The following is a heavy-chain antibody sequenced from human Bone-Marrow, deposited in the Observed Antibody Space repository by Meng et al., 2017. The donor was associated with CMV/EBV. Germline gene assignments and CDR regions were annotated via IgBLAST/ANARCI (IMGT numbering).Heavy chain of an antibody. CDR3: TTVKMYYGMDV. D-gene: IGHD5-24*01. Sequence: GESLKISCAASGFTFTNAWMSWVRQTPGKGLEWVGRIKSESDGGTTDYAAPVKGRFTISRDDSKNTLYLQMNSLKIEDTAVYYCTTVKMYYGMDVWGQGTTVTVSS. V-gene: IGHV3-15*01. CDR1: GFTFTNAW. CDR2: IKSESDGGTT. J-gene: IGHJ6*02.